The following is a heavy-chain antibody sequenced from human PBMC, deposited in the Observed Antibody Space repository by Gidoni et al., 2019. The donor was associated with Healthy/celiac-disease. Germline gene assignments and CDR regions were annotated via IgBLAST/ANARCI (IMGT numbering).Heavy chain of an antibody. CDR1: GFTFSNAW. D-gene: IGHD4-17*01. CDR3: TTPYLMTTSLS. V-gene: IGHV3-15*01. CDR2: IKSKTDGGTT. Sequence: EVQLVESGGGLVKPGGSLRLSCAASGFTFSNAWMSWVRQAPGKGLEWVCRIKSKTDGGTTDYAAPVKGRCNISRDDSKNTLYLQMNSLKTEDTAVYYCTTPYLMTTSLSWGQGTLVTVSS. J-gene: IGHJ4*02.